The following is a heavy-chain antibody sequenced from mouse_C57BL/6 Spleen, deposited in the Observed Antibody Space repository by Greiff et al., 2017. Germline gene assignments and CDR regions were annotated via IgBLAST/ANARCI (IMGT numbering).Heavy chain of an antibody. CDR1: GFTFSSYT. J-gene: IGHJ3*01. CDR2: ISGGGGNT. Sequence: EVQRVESGGGLVKPGGSLKLSCAASGFTFSSYTMSWVRQTPEKRLEWVATISGGGGNTYYPDSVKGRFTISRDNAKNTLYLQMSSLRSEDTAVYYCARHYGYDAGFAYWGQGTLVTVSA. D-gene: IGHD2-2*01. CDR3: ARHYGYDAGFAY. V-gene: IGHV5-9*04.